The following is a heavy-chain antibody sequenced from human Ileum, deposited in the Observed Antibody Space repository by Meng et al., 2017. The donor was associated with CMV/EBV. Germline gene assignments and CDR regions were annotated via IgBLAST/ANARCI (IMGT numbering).Heavy chain of an antibody. CDR3: ARHNYGYPDDAFHI. D-gene: IGHD5-18*01. Sequence: GGSLKISCAASGFTLSSYAMSWVRQAPGKGLDWVSSISGSGGSTYYADSVKGRFTISGDRFKNTLYLQMNSLRAEDTAIYYCARHNYGYPDDAFHIWGQGTMVTVSS. V-gene: IGHV3-23*01. CDR1: GFTLSSYA. CDR2: ISGSGGST. J-gene: IGHJ3*02.